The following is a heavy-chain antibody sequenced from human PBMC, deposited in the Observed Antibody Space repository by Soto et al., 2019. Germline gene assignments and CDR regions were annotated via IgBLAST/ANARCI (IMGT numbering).Heavy chain of an antibody. V-gene: IGHV3-49*04. CDR1: GFTFGDYA. J-gene: IGHJ3*02. Sequence: SLRLSCTASGFTFGDYAMSWVRQAPGKGLEWVGFIRSKAYGGTTEYAASVKGRFTISRDDSKSIAYLQMNSLKTEDTAVYYCTTLLRKAHDAFDIWGQGTMVTVSS. CDR2: IRSKAYGGTT. CDR3: TTLLRKAHDAFDI.